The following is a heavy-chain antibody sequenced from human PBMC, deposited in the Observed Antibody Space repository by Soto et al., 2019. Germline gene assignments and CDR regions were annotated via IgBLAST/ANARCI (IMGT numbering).Heavy chain of an antibody. CDR2: IFSNDEK. Sequence: SGPTLVNPTDTLTLTCTVSGFSLSNARMGVSWIRQPPGKALEWLTHIFSNDEKSYSTSLKSRLTISKDTSKSQVVLTMTNMDPVDTATYYCARIPMYYYDSSGPYYFDYWGQGTLVTVSS. D-gene: IGHD3-22*01. CDR1: GFSLSNARMG. V-gene: IGHV2-26*01. CDR3: ARIPMYYYDSSGPYYFDY. J-gene: IGHJ4*02.